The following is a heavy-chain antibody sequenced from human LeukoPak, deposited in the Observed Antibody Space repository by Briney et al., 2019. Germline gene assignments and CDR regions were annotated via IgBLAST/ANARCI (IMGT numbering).Heavy chain of an antibody. V-gene: IGHV1-2*02. J-gene: IGHJ4*02. Sequence: GASVKVSCKASGYTFTGYYMHWVRQAPGQGLEWMGWISPNSGGTNYAQKFQGRVTMTRDTSISTAYMELSRLRSDDTAVYYCARSIAVAGKGDYWGQGTLVTVSS. CDR3: ARSIAVAGKGDY. CDR1: GYTFTGYY. D-gene: IGHD6-19*01. CDR2: ISPNSGGT.